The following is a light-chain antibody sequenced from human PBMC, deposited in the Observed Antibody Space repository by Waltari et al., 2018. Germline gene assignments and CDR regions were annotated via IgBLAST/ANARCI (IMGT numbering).Light chain of an antibody. J-gene: IGLJ2*01. CDR2: EVS. V-gene: IGLV2-23*02. CDR1: SSDVGSYNL. Sequence: QSALTQPASVSGSPGQSITISCTGTSSDVGSYNLVSWYQQHPGKAPKLMIYEVSKRPSGVFNRFSGSKAGTTALLTISGLQAEDEADYYCCSYAGSSFVVFGGGTKLTVL. CDR3: CSYAGSSFVV.